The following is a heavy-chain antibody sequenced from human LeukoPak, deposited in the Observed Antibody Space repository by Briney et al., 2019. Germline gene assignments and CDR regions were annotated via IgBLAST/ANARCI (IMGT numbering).Heavy chain of an antibody. D-gene: IGHD1-1*01. CDR1: GFIFSSHS. CDR3: ARNELLSYYFMDV. V-gene: IGHV3-21*01. CDR2: ISSSSGYI. J-gene: IGHJ6*03. Sequence: GGSLRLSCAASGFIFSSHSMNWVRQAPGQGLEWVSSISSSSGYIYYADSVKGRFTISRDNAKNSLYLQMNSLRAEDTAVYYCARNELLSYYFMDVWGKGTSVTVSS.